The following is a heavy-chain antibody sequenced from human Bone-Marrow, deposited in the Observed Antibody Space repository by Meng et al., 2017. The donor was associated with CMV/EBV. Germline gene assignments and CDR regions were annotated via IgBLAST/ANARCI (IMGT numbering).Heavy chain of an antibody. CDR1: GGSISSYY. J-gene: IGHJ6*02. CDR2: IYYSGST. D-gene: IGHD3-3*01. V-gene: IGHV4-59*01. CDR3: ARAGLRSGYYFFEDYYYYYGMVV. Sequence: SETLSLTCTVSGGSISSYYWSWIRQPPGKGLEWIGYIYYSGSTNYNPSLKSRVTISVDTSKNQFSLKLSSVTAADTAVYYCARAGLRSGYYFFEDYYYYYGMVVWGQGTTVTVSS.